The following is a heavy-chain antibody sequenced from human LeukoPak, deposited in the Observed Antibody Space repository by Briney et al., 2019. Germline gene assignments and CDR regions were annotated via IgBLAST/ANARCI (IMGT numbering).Heavy chain of an antibody. Sequence: GGSLRLSCAASGFTFSSYWMSWVRQAPGKGLEWVANIKQDGSEKYYVDSVKGRFTISRDNAKNSLYLQMNSLRAEDTAVYYCATDLIHYYGSGAKTWGQGTLGTVSS. D-gene: IGHD3-10*01. CDR3: ATDLIHYYGSGAKT. J-gene: IGHJ5*02. CDR1: GFTFSSYW. V-gene: IGHV3-7*01. CDR2: IKQDGSEK.